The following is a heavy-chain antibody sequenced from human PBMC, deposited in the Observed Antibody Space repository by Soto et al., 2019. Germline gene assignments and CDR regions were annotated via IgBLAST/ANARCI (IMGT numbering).Heavy chain of an antibody. Sequence: QVQLVQSGAEVKKPGASVKVSCKASGYTFTSYGINWVRQAPGQGLEGMGWISAYNGHTDYAQKLQGRITMTTDTSTSTAYMELRSLRSDDTAVFYCARDRGFDFGRENYFYYYGMDVWGQGTTVTVSS. CDR2: ISAYNGHT. V-gene: IGHV1-18*01. CDR1: GYTFTSYG. D-gene: IGHD3-10*01. CDR3: ARDRGFDFGRENYFYYYGMDV. J-gene: IGHJ6*02.